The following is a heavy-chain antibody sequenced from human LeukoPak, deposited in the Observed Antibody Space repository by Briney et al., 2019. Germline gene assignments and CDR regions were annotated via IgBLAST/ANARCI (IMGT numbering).Heavy chain of an antibody. CDR3: ARALDFSGWYYFDY. D-gene: IGHD6-19*01. V-gene: IGHV3-21*01. CDR1: GFTFSRYS. CDR2: ISSSSDYI. Sequence: GGSLRLSCAASGFTFSRYSMNWVRQAPGKGLEWVSSISSSSDYIYYADSVKGRFTISRDNAKNSLYLQMNSLRAEDTAVYYCARALDFSGWYYFDYWGQGTLVTVSS. J-gene: IGHJ4*02.